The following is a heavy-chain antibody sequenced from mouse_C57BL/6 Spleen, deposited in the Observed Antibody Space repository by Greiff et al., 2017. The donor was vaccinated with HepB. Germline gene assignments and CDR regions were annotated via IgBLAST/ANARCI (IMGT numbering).Heavy chain of an antibody. Sequence: EVMLVESGEGLVKPGGSLKLSCAASGFTFSSYAMSWVRQTPEKRLEWVAYISSGGDYIYYADTVKGRFTISRDSARNTLYLQMSSLKSEDTAMYYCTRDPYYYGDRGFDYWGQGTLVTVSA. D-gene: IGHD2-13*01. CDR2: ISSGGDYI. V-gene: IGHV5-9-1*02. CDR1: GFTFSSYA. J-gene: IGHJ3*01. CDR3: TRDPYYYGDRGFDY.